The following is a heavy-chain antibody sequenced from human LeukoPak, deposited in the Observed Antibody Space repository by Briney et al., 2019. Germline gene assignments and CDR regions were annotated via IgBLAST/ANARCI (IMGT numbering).Heavy chain of an antibody. D-gene: IGHD3-10*01. CDR1: GFTFSSYA. CDR2: ISGSGGST. J-gene: IGHJ4*02. CDR3: AKGLEYYVGSGSYILDY. V-gene: IGHV3-23*01. Sequence: GGSLRLSCAASGFTFSSYAMSWVRQAPGKGLEWVSAISGSGGSTYYADSVKGRFTISRDNSKNTLYLQVNSLRAEDTAVYYCAKGLEYYVGSGSYILDYWGQGTLVTVSS.